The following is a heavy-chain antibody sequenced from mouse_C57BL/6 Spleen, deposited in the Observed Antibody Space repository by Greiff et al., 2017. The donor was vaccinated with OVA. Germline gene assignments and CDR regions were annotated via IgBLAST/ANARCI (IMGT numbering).Heavy chain of an antibody. CDR1: GYTFTSYG. J-gene: IGHJ1*03. D-gene: IGHD2-4*01. CDR3: AKGRDYAWYFDV. CDR2: IYPRSGNT. V-gene: IGHV1-81*01. Sequence: QVQLQHSGAELARPGASVKLSCKASGYTFTSYGISWVKQRTGQGLEWIGEIYPRSGNTYYNEKFKGKATLTADKSSSTAYMELRSLTSEDSAVYFCAKGRDYAWYFDVWGTGTTVTVSS.